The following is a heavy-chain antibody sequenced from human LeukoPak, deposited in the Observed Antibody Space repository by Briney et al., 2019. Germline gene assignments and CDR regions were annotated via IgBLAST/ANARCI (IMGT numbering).Heavy chain of an antibody. CDR3: ARLPLSGGWPDYFDH. Sequence: SETLSLTCTVSGGSISSYYWSWIRQPPGKGLEWIGYIYYSGSTNYNPSLKSRVTISVDTSKNQFSLKLSSVTAADTAVYYCARLPLSGGWPDYFDHWGQGTLVTVSS. CDR2: IYYSGST. J-gene: IGHJ4*02. D-gene: IGHD6-19*01. V-gene: IGHV4-59*01. CDR1: GGSISSYY.